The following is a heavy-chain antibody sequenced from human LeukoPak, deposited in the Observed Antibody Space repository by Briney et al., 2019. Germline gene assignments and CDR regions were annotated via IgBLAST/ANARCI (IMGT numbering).Heavy chain of an antibody. CDR3: ARSQTQQLAPYDY. CDR1: GYTFTSYD. Sequence: ASVKVSCKASGYTFTSYDINWVRQATGQGLEWMGWMNPNSGNTGYAQKFQGRVTMTRNTSISTAYMELRSLRSDDTAVYYCARSQTQQLAPYDYWGQGTLVTVSS. CDR2: MNPNSGNT. J-gene: IGHJ4*02. V-gene: IGHV1-8*01. D-gene: IGHD6-13*01.